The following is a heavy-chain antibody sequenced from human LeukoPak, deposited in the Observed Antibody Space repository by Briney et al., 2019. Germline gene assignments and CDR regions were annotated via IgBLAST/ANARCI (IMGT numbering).Heavy chain of an antibody. V-gene: IGHV3-21*01. Sequence: GGSLRLSCAASGFTFSSYSMNWVRQAPGKGLEWVSSISSSSSYIYYADSVKGRFTISRDNAKNSLYLQMNSLRAEDTAVYYCARGTPYYGDYLPKDYWGQGTLVTVSS. CDR3: ARGTPYYGDYLPKDY. J-gene: IGHJ4*02. D-gene: IGHD4-17*01. CDR2: ISSSSSYI. CDR1: GFTFSSYS.